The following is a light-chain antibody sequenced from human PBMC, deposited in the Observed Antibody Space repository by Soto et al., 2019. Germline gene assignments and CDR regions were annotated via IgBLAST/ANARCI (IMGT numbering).Light chain of an antibody. CDR2: WAS. J-gene: IGKJ1*01. CDR1: QSVLFSSNNKNY. V-gene: IGKV4-1*01. CDR3: QQYYNTPLA. Sequence: DIVMTQSPDSLAVSLGERATVNCKSSQSVLFSSNNKNYLAWYQQKPGQPPKLLIYWASTRESGVPDRFSGSGSGTDFTLTISSLQXXXVAVYYCQQYYNTPLAFGQGTKVEIK.